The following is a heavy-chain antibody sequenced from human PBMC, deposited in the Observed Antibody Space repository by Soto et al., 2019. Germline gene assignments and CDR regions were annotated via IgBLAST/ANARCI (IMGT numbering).Heavy chain of an antibody. V-gene: IGHV1-69*13. D-gene: IGHD3-22*01. Sequence: SVKVSCKASGGTFSSYAISWVRQAPGQGLEWMGGIIPIFGTANYAQKFQGRVTITADESTSTAYMELSSLRSEDTAVYYCARGGYYYDSSGYYQDYWGQGTLVTVSS. CDR1: GGTFSSYA. J-gene: IGHJ4*02. CDR3: ARGGYYYDSSGYYQDY. CDR2: IIPIFGTA.